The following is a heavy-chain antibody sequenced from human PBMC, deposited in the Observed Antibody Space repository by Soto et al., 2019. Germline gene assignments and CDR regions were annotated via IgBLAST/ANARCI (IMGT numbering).Heavy chain of an antibody. Sequence: QVQLVQSGAEVKKPGASVKVSCKASGYTFTSYGISWVRQAPGQGLEWMGWISADNGNTNHAQKLQGRVTMTTDTSTSTAYKELRTLRPDATAVYYCERDLSRGGGGSYYVSDGMDVWGQGTTVTVSS. V-gene: IGHV1-18*01. D-gene: IGHD1-26*01. CDR1: GYTFTSYG. CDR3: ERDLSRGGGGSYYVSDGMDV. J-gene: IGHJ6*02. CDR2: ISADNGNT.